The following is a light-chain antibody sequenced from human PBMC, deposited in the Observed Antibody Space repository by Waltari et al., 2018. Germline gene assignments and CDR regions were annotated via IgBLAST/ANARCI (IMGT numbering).Light chain of an antibody. CDR1: QTVSSRY. J-gene: IGKJ5*01. CDR2: GAS. CDR3: QQYGNSPLIT. Sequence: EIVLTQSPGTLSLSPGERATLSCRASQTVSSRYLAWYQQTPGQAPRLLICGASSRATGIPDRFSGSGSGTDFTLTISRLEPEDFAMYYCQQYGNSPLITFGQGTRLEIK. V-gene: IGKV3-20*01.